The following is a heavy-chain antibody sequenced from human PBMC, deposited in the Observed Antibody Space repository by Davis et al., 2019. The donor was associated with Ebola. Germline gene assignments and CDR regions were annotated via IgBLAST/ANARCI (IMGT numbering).Heavy chain of an antibody. CDR2: ISFDEISK. Sequence: PGGSLRLSCAASGFSFSRTDMNWFRQAPGTGLEWVAGISFDEISKYYADSVKDRFSISRDKSKNTVSLQMNSLTVEDTAVYYCAREGYSSGRAPAFDSWGQGTLVTVSS. CDR3: AREGYSSGRAPAFDS. D-gene: IGHD3-22*01. V-gene: IGHV3-30*01. J-gene: IGHJ4*02. CDR1: GFSFSRTD.